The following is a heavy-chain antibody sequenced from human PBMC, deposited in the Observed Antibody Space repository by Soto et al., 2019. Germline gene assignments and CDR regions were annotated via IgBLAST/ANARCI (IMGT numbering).Heavy chain of an antibody. J-gene: IGHJ3*02. CDR3: ARGMRYYYDSSGPDAFDI. CDR2: ISSSGSTI. V-gene: IGHV3-11*01. CDR1: GFTFSDYY. Sequence: GGSLSLACAASGFTFSDYYMSWIRQAPGKGLEWVSYISSSGSTIYYADSVKGRFTISRDNAKNSLYLQMNSLRAEDTAVYYCARGMRYYYDSSGPDAFDIWGQGTMVTVSS. D-gene: IGHD3-22*01.